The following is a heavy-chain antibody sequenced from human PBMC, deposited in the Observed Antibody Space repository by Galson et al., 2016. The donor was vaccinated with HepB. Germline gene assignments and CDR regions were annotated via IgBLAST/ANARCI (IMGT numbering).Heavy chain of an antibody. CDR1: GVSISSGGYD. CDR3: AREEPPFYFDD. J-gene: IGHJ4*02. Sequence: TLSLTCTVSGVSISSGGYDWTWIRQHPGKGLEWLGYVYHTRSNYYNPSLRGRLFISIATSKNQFSLKLSSVTAADTAIYYCAREEPPFYFDDWGQGSLVTVSS. D-gene: IGHD1-26*01. V-gene: IGHV4-31*03. CDR2: VYHTRSN.